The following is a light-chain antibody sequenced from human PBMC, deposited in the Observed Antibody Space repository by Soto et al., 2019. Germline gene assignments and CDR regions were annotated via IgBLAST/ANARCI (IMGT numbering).Light chain of an antibody. V-gene: IGLV1-44*01. CDR3: AAWDDILNGYV. CDR1: NSNIGCNI. J-gene: IGLJ1*01. CDR2: SDT. Sequence: QSVLTQLPSASRTPGQRVTISCSGSNSNIGCNIAIWYKQLPGKTPTLLIYSDTQRHSGVPDRSSGSRSGTSASLAISGLHYGDEADYYCAAWDDILNGYVVGTGTKVTVL.